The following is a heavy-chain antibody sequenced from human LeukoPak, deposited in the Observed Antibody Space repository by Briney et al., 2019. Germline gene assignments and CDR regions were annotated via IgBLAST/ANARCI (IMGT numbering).Heavy chain of an antibody. D-gene: IGHD2-21*02. Sequence: GGSLRLSGAASGFTFSNYGMSWVRQAPGKGLEWVSVIRGSGGGTYYADSVKGRFTISRDNSKNTVYLQMNSLRAEDTAVYYCVKARMPHCGTDCLESWGQGTLVTVSS. CDR1: GFTFSNYG. J-gene: IGHJ4*02. CDR3: VKARMPHCGTDCLES. CDR2: IRGSGGGT. V-gene: IGHV3-23*01.